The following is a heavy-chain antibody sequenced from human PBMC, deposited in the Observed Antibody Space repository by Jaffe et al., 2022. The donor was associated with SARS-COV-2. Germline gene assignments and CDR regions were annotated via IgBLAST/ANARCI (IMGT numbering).Heavy chain of an antibody. CDR3: SSTTKYSSSWGYYFNY. Sequence: EVQLVESGGGLVQPGRSLRLSCTGSGFTFGDYAMSWFRQAPGKGLEWIGFIRSKAYGGTTEYAASVMGRFTVSRDDSKSIAYLQMNSLKTEDTAVYYCSSTTKYSSSWGYYFNYWGQGTPVTVSS. V-gene: IGHV3-49*03. CDR2: IRSKAYGGTT. D-gene: IGHD6-13*01. CDR1: GFTFGDYA. J-gene: IGHJ4*02.